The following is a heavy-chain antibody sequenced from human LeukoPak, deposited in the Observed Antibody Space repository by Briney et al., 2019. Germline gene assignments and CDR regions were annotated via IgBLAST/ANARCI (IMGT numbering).Heavy chain of an antibody. CDR2: ISPHNGNT. Sequence: ASVKVSCKASGYTFTMYGISWVRQAPGQGLQWLGWISPHNGNTKYAQDLQGRVSMTTDTSTSTAYLELRSLISDDTAIYYCARDLNYVTLGYDILADVGYYFDYWGQGSLVTVSS. V-gene: IGHV1-18*01. CDR3: ARDLNYVTLGYDILADVGYYFDY. CDR1: GYTFTMYG. D-gene: IGHD3-9*01. J-gene: IGHJ4*02.